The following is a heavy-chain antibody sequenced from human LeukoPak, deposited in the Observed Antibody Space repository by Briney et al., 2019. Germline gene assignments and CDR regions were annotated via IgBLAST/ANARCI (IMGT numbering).Heavy chain of an antibody. CDR3: ASRRRDGYNWDDAFDI. V-gene: IGHV1-46*01. CDR2: INPSGGST. CDR1: GYTFTSYY. J-gene: IGHJ3*02. Sequence: GASVKVSCKASGYTFTSYYMHWVRQAPGQGLEWMGIINPSGGSTSYAQKFQGRVTMTRDMSTSTVYMELSSLRSEDTAVYYCASRRRDGYNWDDAFDIWGQGTMVTVSS. D-gene: IGHD5-24*01.